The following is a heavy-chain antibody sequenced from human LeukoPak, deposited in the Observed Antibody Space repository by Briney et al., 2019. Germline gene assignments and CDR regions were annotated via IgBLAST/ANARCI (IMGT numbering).Heavy chain of an antibody. J-gene: IGHJ4*02. CDR1: GFSFLHAW. CDR2: IKSNAEGGTP. V-gene: IGHV3-15*01. Sequence: GWSLTLSCAASGFSFLHAWLIWLHQAPRKGLEWVGRIKSNAEGGTPHYDAPARGRFTISRDDSNNTLYLQMNSLKTEDTAVYYCTTFYHEYSPYWGRGTLVTVSS. D-gene: IGHD2/OR15-2a*01. CDR3: TTFYHEYSPY.